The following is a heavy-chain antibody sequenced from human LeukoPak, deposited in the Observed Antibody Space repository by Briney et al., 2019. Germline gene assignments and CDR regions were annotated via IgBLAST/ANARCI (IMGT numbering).Heavy chain of an antibody. Sequence: GGSLRLSCAASGFAFSSYDMSWVRQAPGKGLEWVSAISGSGGSTYYADSVKGRFTISRDNSKNTLYLQMNSLRAEDTAVYYCAKFASVAAAGTSDYWGQGTLVTVSS. CDR1: GFAFSSYD. D-gene: IGHD6-13*01. CDR2: ISGSGGST. V-gene: IGHV3-23*01. CDR3: AKFASVAAAGTSDY. J-gene: IGHJ4*02.